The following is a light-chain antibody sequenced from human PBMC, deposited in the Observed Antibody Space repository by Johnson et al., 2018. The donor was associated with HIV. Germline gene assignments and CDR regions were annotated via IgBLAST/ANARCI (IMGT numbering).Light chain of an antibody. CDR3: GTWDSSLVPVYG. CDR1: SSNIGNNY. V-gene: IGLV1-51*01. J-gene: IGLJ1*01. Sequence: QSVLTQPPSVSAAPGQKVTISCSGSSSNIGNNYVSWYQQLPGTAPKLLIYDNNKRPSGIPDRFSGSKSGTSATLGITGLQTGDEADYYCGTWDSSLVPVYGVGTATKVSVL. CDR2: DNN.